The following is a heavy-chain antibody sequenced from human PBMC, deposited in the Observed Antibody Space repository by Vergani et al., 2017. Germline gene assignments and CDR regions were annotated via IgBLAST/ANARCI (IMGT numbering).Heavy chain of an antibody. D-gene: IGHD5-12*01. CDR1: GGSISSYY. CDR2: IYHSGST. Sequence: VRLQESGPGLVKPSETLALTCNVSGGSISSYYWGWIRQSPKRGLEWIGYIYHSGSTKYNPSLKSRVTMSVDTSKNQFSLRLSSVTAADTAVYYCVKDARGAGGYDSRFHDWGQGTLVRVSS. CDR3: VKDARGAGGYDSRFHD. V-gene: IGHV4-59*12. J-gene: IGHJ4*02.